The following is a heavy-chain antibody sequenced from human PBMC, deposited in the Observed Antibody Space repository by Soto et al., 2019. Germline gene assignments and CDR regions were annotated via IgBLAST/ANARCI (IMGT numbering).Heavy chain of an antibody. Sequence: SETLSLTCAVYGGSFSGYYWSWIRQPPGKGLEWIGEINHSGSTNYNPSLKSRVTISVDTSKNQFSLKLSSVTAADTAVYYCARCAGSSPSGYYYMDVWGKGTTVTVSS. V-gene: IGHV4-34*01. CDR1: GGSFSGYY. D-gene: IGHD6-6*01. CDR2: INHSGST. J-gene: IGHJ6*03. CDR3: ARCAGSSPSGYYYMDV.